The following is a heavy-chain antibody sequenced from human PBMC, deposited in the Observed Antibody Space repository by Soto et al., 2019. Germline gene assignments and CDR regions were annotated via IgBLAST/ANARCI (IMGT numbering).Heavy chain of an antibody. Sequence: QVQLVDSGGGVVQPGRSLRLSCAASGFIFSSYGMHWVRQAPGKGLEWVAVISYDGSNKYYADSVKGRFTISRDNSKHTLYLQMNSLRAEDTAVYYCAKDIVNQYYDIFNGMDVWGQGTTVTVSS. CDR1: GFIFSSYG. D-gene: IGHD3-9*01. CDR3: AKDIVNQYYDIFNGMDV. V-gene: IGHV3-30*18. CDR2: ISYDGSNK. J-gene: IGHJ6*02.